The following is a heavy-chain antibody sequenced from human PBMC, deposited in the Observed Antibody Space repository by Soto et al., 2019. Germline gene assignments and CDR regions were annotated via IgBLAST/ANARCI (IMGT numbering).Heavy chain of an antibody. V-gene: IGHV1-46*01. CDR1: GYTFTSYY. Sequence: ASVKVSCKAPGYTFTSYYMHWVRQAPGQGLEWMGIINPSGGSTSYAQKFQGRVTMTRDTSTSTVYMELSSLRSEDTAVYYCARVGITFGGVIDDYYYYGMDVWGQGTTVTVSS. CDR3: ARVGITFGGVIDDYYYYGMDV. D-gene: IGHD3-16*02. J-gene: IGHJ6*02. CDR2: INPSGGST.